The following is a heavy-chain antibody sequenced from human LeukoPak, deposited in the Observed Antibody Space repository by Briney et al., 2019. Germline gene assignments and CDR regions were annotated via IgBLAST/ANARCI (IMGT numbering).Heavy chain of an antibody. CDR2: IYHSGTT. Sequence: SGTLSLTCAFSGVSIISSHWWSWARQSPGKGLEWIGEIYHSGTTNYNPSLKSRVTMSVDKSKKQFSLNLSSVTAADTAVYYCATYFYGDYASYYFDRWGQGTLVTVSS. CDR1: GVSIISSHW. D-gene: IGHD4-17*01. V-gene: IGHV4-4*02. J-gene: IGHJ4*02. CDR3: ATYFYGDYASYYFDR.